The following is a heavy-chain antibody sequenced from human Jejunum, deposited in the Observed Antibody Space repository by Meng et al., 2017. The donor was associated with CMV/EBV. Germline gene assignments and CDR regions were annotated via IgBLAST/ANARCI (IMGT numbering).Heavy chain of an antibody. J-gene: IGHJ4*02. CDR1: GLASISSGVG. CDR3: AHFVGGYYPSRPDY. CDR2: IYWDDDK. D-gene: IGHD1-26*01. V-gene: IGHV2-5*02. Sequence: LRVPGPTQVKPTQTRSLACAFSGLASISSGVGGGWIRQPPGKALEWLALIYWDDDKRYSPSLKCRLTITNDAAKNEVVLTMTNMDPVDTGTYYCAHFVGGYYPSRPDYWGQGTLVTVSS.